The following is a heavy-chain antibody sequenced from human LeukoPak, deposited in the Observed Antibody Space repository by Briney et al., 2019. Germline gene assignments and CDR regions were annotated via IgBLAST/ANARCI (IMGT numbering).Heavy chain of an antibody. D-gene: IGHD6-19*01. V-gene: IGHV5-51*01. CDR1: GYSFTSYW. CDR3: ARMAGTEGGGMDV. CDR2: IYPGDSDT. J-gene: IGHJ6*02. Sequence: GESLKISCKGPGYSFTSYWIGWVRQMPGKGLEWMGIIYPGDSDTRYSPSFQGQVPISADKSIRTAYLQWSSLKASDTAMYYGARMAGTEGGGMDVWGQGTTVTVSS.